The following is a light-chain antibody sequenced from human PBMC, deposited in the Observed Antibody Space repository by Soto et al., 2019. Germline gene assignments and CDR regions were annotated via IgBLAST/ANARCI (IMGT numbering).Light chain of an antibody. Sequence: EIVLTQSPATLSVSPGNRATLSCRASQSVNSDLAWYQQKPGQAPRLLIYGASTRATGTPTRFSGSGSGTEFTLTISSLQSEDFAVYFCQQYTNWPKTFGQGTKVEIK. J-gene: IGKJ1*01. V-gene: IGKV3-15*01. CDR1: QSVNSD. CDR2: GAS. CDR3: QQYTNWPKT.